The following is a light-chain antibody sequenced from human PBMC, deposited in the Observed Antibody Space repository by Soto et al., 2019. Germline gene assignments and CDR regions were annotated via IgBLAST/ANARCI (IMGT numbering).Light chain of an antibody. CDR3: QQRQSWPPLT. J-gene: IGKJ4*01. V-gene: IGKV3-11*01. CDR2: DAS. Sequence: ETVLTQSPATLSLSPGERATLSCRASQSVSRYLAWYQQKPGQAPRLLIYDASNRATGIPARFSGSGSGTDFTLTISSLEPEDFAVYYYQQRQSWPPLTSGGGTKVEIK. CDR1: QSVSRY.